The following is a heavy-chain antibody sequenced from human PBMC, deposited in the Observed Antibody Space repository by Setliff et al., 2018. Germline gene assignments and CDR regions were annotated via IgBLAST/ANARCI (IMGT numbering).Heavy chain of an antibody. D-gene: IGHD1-26*01. Sequence: SETLSLTCAVSGGPTIGYYWTWIRQAPGKGLEWIGYIHPWGGSSESTNYSPSLKSRITISLDKSKSQFSLKLTSVTVADTAVYYCARGLHSGTYWGTRPLGLDYWGQGSLVTVSS. J-gene: IGHJ4*02. V-gene: IGHV4-59*08. CDR2: IHPWGGSSEST. CDR3: ARGLHSGTYWGTRPLGLDY. CDR1: GGPTIGYY.